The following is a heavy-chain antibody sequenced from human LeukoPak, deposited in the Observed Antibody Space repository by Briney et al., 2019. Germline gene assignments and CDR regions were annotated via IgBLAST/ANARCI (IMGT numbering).Heavy chain of an antibody. J-gene: IGHJ5*02. CDR3: ARVVTMIGSGWFDP. CDR2: IYYSGST. CDR1: GGSISSYY. Sequence: SETLSLTCTVSGGSISSYYWSWIRQPPGKGLEWIGYIYYSGSTNYNPSLKSRVTISVDKYKNQFSLKLSSVTAADTAVYYCARVVTMIGSGWFDPWGQGTLVTVSS. D-gene: IGHD3-22*01. V-gene: IGHV4-59*12.